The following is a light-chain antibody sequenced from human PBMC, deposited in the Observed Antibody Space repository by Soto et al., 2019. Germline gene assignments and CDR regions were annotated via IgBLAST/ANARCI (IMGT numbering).Light chain of an antibody. V-gene: IGLV2-14*03. J-gene: IGLJ2*01. CDR2: DVN. CDR3: SSYTGSSTLV. Sequence: QSVLTQPASVSGSPGQSITISCTGTSGDVGGYDYVSWYQQHPGNAPKLIIYDVNDRPSGVSNRFSGSKSGNTASLTISGLQADDESDYYCSSYTGSSTLVFGGGTKLTVL. CDR1: SGDVGGYDY.